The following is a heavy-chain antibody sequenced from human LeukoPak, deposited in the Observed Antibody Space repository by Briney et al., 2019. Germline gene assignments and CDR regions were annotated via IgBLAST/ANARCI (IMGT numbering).Heavy chain of an antibody. Sequence: RSSVKVSCEASGGTFSSYTISWVRRAPGQGLEWMGRIIPILGIANYAQKFQGRVTITADKSTSTAYMELSSLRSEDTAVYYCASTYYDFWSGSRTYYYYYYYMDVWGKGTTVTVSS. D-gene: IGHD3-3*01. V-gene: IGHV1-69*02. CDR2: IIPILGIA. J-gene: IGHJ6*03. CDR3: ASTYYDFWSGSRTYYYYYYYMDV. CDR1: GGTFSSYT.